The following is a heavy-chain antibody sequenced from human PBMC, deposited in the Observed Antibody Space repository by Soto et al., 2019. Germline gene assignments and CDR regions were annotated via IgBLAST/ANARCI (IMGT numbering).Heavy chain of an antibody. CDR3: ARDHSIEVVGAWWLDP. CDR2: INPNGGWA. CDR1: GYTFTSNY. V-gene: IGHV1-46*01. J-gene: IGHJ5*02. D-gene: IGHD6-19*01. Sequence: ASVKVSCKTSGYTFTSNYIHWVRRAPGQGFEWMGAINPNGGWADYAQKFHGRVTVTRDTSTSTVYMEVSSLRSDDTAVYYCARDHSIEVVGAWWLDPWGQGTLVTVSS.